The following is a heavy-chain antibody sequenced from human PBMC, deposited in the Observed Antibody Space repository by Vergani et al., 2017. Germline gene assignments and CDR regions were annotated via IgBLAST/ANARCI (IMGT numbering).Heavy chain of an antibody. D-gene: IGHD2-2*01. V-gene: IGHV3-30*03. Sequence: QVHLVESGGGVVQPGRSLRLSCVVSGFTSSYYGMHWVRQAPGKGLEWVAVISYDGTQKYYADSVKGRFTISRDNSKSTLYLQMNSLRTEDTAVYYCATKSCSTPGCQIGYFREWCQGTLVTVSS. CDR3: ATKSCSTPGCQIGYFRE. J-gene: IGHJ1*01. CDR1: GFTSSYYG. CDR2: ISYDGTQK.